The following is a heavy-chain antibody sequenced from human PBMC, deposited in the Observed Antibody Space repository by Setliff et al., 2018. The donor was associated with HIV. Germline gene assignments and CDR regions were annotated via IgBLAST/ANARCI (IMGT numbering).Heavy chain of an antibody. V-gene: IGHV1-46*01. CDR2: INPSGGST. J-gene: IGHJ4*02. CDR1: GYTFTSYY. D-gene: IGHD6-19*01. Sequence: ASVKVSCKASGYTFTSYYMHWVRQAPGQGLAWMGIINPSGGSTSYAQKFQGRVTMTRDTSTSTVYMELSSLRSEDTAVYYCASTSDLYSSGWYYAYWGQGTLVTVSS. CDR3: ASTSDLYSSGWYYAY.